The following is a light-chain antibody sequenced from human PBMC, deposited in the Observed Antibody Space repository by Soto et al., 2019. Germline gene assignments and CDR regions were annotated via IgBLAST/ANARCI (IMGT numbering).Light chain of an antibody. CDR1: QSVSSSY. V-gene: IGKV3-20*01. CDR3: QQYVSSPQT. CDR2: GAS. J-gene: IGKJ1*01. Sequence: EIVLTQSPGTLSLSPGERATLSCRASQSVSSSYLAWYQQKPGQAPRLLIYGASNRATGIPDRFSGSGSGTDFTLTIRRLEPEDFAMYFCQQYVSSPQTFGQGTKVDIK.